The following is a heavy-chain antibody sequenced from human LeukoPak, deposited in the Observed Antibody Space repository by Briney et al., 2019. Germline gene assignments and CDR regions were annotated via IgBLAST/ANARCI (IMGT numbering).Heavy chain of an antibody. CDR3: AREVDTAMVTRDY. CDR1: GFTFTNSA. D-gene: IGHD5-18*01. CDR2: IVVGSGNT. Sequence: GAPVKVSCKASGFTFTNSAMQWVRQARGQRLEWIGWIVVGSGNTNYAQKLQGRVTMTTDTSTSTAYMELRSLRSDDTAVYYCAREVDTAMVTRDYWGQGTLVTVSS. V-gene: IGHV1-58*02. J-gene: IGHJ4*02.